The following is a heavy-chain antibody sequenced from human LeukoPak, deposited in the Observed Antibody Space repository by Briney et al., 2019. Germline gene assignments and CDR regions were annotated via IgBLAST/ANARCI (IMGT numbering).Heavy chain of an antibody. V-gene: IGHV1-69*04. CDR1: GDTFSRYA. J-gene: IGHJ4*02. D-gene: IGHD1-26*01. CDR3: ARSVGGATTPRFDY. CDR2: IIPSLDIP. Sequence: SVKVSCKASGDTFSRYAISWVRQAPGQGLEWMGRIIPSLDIPNYPQKFQDRVTITADKSTSTAYMEVRSLGSEDTAVYYCARSVGGATTPRFDYWGQGTLVTVSS.